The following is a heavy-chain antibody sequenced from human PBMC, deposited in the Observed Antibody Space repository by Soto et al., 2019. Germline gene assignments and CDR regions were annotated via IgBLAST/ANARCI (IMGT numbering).Heavy chain of an antibody. D-gene: IGHD1-26*01. CDR2: IIPIFGTA. Sequence: SSVKVSCKASGGTFSSYAISWVRQAPGQGLEWMGGIIPIFGTANYAQKFQGRVTITADESTSTAYMELSSLRSEDTAVYYCASSLVGATTYYYYYYGMDVWGQGNTVIVSS. CDR1: GGTFSSYA. CDR3: ASSLVGATTYYYYYYGMDV. J-gene: IGHJ6*02. V-gene: IGHV1-69*13.